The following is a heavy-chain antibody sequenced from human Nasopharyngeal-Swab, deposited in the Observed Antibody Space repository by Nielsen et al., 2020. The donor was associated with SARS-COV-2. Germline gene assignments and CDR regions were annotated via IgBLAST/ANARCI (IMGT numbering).Heavy chain of an antibody. CDR1: RFTFSRWP. J-gene: IGHJ4*02. V-gene: IGHV3-30*18. D-gene: IGHD3-10*01. CDR2: ISSDGSDK. CDR3: AKDNEGMFGFGDLGFYFDY. Sequence: GGSLRLSCVASRFTFSRWPMHWVRQAPGKGLEWVTVISSDGSDKQYVDSVKGRFTISRDNSKNTLYLQMNSLRAEDTAVYYCAKDNEGMFGFGDLGFYFDYWGQGTLVTVSS.